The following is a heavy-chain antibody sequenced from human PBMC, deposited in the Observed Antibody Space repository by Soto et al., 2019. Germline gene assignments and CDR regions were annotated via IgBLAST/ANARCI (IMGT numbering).Heavy chain of an antibody. CDR2: ISAYNGNT. J-gene: IGHJ6*03. CDR3: ARDTGTTGTTFRTYYYYYYMDV. Sequence: GASVKVSCKACGDTFTSYGISWVRQAPGQGLEWMGWISAYNGNTNYAQKLQGRVTMTTDTSTCTAYMELRSLRSDDTAVYYCARDTGTTGTTFRTYYYYYYMDVWGKGTTVTVSS. CDR1: GDTFTSYG. V-gene: IGHV1-18*01. D-gene: IGHD1-1*01.